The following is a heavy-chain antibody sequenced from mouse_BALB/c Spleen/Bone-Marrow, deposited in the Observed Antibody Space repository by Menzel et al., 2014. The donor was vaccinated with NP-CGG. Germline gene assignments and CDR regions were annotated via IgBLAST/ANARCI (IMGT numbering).Heavy chain of an antibody. J-gene: IGHJ2*01. CDR1: GYSFTNYW. CDR3: ARGLGEIWGY. CDR2: IHPSDSES. Sequence: VQLQQSGAELVRPGTSVQLSCKASGYSFTNYWTNWVKQRPGQGLEWIGMIHPSDSESRLNQKFKDKATLTVDKSSTTAYMQLSSPTSEDSAVYYCARGLGEIWGYWRQGTTLTVSS. V-gene: IGHV1-61*01. D-gene: IGHD4-1*01.